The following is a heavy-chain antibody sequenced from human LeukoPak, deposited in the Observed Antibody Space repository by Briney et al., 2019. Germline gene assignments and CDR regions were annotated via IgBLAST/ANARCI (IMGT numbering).Heavy chain of an antibody. CDR3: ARGGYSYGYDYYFDY. D-gene: IGHD5-18*01. CDR1: GFTFSSYA. Sequence: GRSLRLSCAASGFTFSSYAMHWVRQAPGKGLEWVAVISYDGSNKYYADSVKGRFTISRDNSKNTLYLQMNSLRAEDTAVYYCARGGYSYGYDYYFDYWGQGTLVTVSS. CDR2: ISYDGSNK. V-gene: IGHV3-30*04. J-gene: IGHJ4*02.